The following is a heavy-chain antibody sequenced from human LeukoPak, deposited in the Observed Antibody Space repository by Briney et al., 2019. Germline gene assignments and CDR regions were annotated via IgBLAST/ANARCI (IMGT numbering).Heavy chain of an antibody. J-gene: IGHJ5*02. Sequence: SVKVSCKASGGTFSSYAISWVRQAPGQGLEWMGRIIPIFGTANYAQKFQGRVTITTDESTSTAYMELSSLRSEDTAVYYCGRDGQEYSSSSFWFDPWGQGTLVTVSS. CDR3: GRDGQEYSSSSFWFDP. V-gene: IGHV1-69*05. CDR2: IIPIFGTA. CDR1: GGTFSSYA. D-gene: IGHD6-6*01.